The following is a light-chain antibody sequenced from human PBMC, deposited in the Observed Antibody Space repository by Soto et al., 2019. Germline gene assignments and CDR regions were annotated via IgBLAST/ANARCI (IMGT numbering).Light chain of an antibody. CDR2: GHS. J-gene: IGLJ2*01. V-gene: IGLV1-40*01. Sequence: VLTQPPSVSGAPGQRVTISCTGSSSNIGAGYDVHWYQQLPGTAPKLLIYGHSNRPSGVPDRFSGSKSGTSASLAITGLQAEDEADYYCQSYDSSLSGYVVFGGGTKLTVL. CDR3: QSYDSSLSGYVV. CDR1: SSNIGAGYD.